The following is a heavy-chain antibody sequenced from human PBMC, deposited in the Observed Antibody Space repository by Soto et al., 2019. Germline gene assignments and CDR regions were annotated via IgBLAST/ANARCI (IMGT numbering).Heavy chain of an antibody. CDR1: GYTFISYG. J-gene: IGHJ6*02. D-gene: IGHD2-15*01. CDR3: AREAVVVAATYYYYGMDV. CDR2: ISAYNGNT. Sequence: ASVKVSCKASGYTFISYGISWVRQAPGQGLEWMGWISAYNGNTNYAQKLQGRVTMTTDTSTSTAYMELRSLRSDDTAVYYCAREAVVVAATYYYYGMDVWGQGTTVTVSS. V-gene: IGHV1-18*01.